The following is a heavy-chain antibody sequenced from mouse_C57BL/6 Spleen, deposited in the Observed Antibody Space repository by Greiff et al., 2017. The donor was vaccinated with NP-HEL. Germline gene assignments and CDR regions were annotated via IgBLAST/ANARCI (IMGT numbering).Heavy chain of an antibody. D-gene: IGHD1-1*01. CDR1: GFTFSDYG. V-gene: IGHV5-17*01. Sequence: EVQGVESGGGLVKPGGSLKLSCAASGFTFSDYGMHWVRQAPEKGLEWVAYISSGSSTIYYADTVKGRFTISRDNAKNTLFLQMTSLRSEDTAMYYCARAPITTVVAWYFDVWGTGTTVTVSS. CDR2: ISSGSSTI. CDR3: ARAPITTVVAWYFDV. J-gene: IGHJ1*03.